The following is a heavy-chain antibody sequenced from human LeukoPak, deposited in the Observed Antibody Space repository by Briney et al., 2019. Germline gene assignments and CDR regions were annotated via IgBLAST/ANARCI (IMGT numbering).Heavy chain of an antibody. J-gene: IGHJ6*03. CDR2: IYTSGST. CDR3: ARAQYDYGSGSYYYYYYMDV. Sequence: SETLSLTCTVSGGSISSGSYYWSWIQQPAGKGLEWIGRIYTSGSTNYNPSLKSRVTISVDTSKNQFSLKLSSVTAADTAVYYCARAQYDYGSGSYYYYYYMDVWGKGTTVTVSS. D-gene: IGHD3-10*01. V-gene: IGHV4-61*02. CDR1: GGSISSGSYY.